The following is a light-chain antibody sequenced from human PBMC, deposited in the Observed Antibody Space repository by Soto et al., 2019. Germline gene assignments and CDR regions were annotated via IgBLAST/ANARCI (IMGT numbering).Light chain of an antibody. J-gene: IGKJ1*01. V-gene: IGKV3D-15*01. Sequence: EIVLTQSPATLSLSPGQRATLSCRASQSVSSYLAWYQQKPGQAPRLLIYGASSRATGIPDRFSGSGSGTDFTLTISGLQSEDFALYYCQQYQNLWTFGQGTKVDIK. CDR1: QSVSSY. CDR2: GAS. CDR3: QQYQNLWT.